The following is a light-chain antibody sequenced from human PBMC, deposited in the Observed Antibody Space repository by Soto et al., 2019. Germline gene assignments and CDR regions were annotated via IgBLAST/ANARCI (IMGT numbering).Light chain of an antibody. V-gene: IGLV1-40*01. CDR1: SSNIGADYD. CDR2: SNT. J-gene: IGLJ1*01. CDR3: ATWNDGVFV. Sequence: QSVLTQPPSVSGAPGQRVTISCTGSSSNIGADYDVHWYQQFPGAAPKLLIYSNTQRPLGVPVRFSGSKSDTSASLAISGLQSEDEADYYCATWNDGVFVFGIGTKVTV.